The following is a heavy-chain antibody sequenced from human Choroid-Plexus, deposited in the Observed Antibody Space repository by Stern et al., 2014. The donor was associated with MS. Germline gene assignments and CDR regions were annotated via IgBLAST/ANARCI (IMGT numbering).Heavy chain of an antibody. J-gene: IGHJ5*02. CDR1: GFTFGSCA. V-gene: IGHV3-30*18. Sequence: VQLVESGGGVVQPGRPLRLSCVASGFTFGSCAMHWVRQAPGKGLEWVAGVSYDGRNKYYADSVKGRFTISRDNSQNTLYIQMSSLRPEDTAVYYCAKDRQYLTYFFDHWGQGSLVTVSS. D-gene: IGHD2/OR15-2a*01. CDR3: AKDRQYLTYFFDH. CDR2: VSYDGRNK.